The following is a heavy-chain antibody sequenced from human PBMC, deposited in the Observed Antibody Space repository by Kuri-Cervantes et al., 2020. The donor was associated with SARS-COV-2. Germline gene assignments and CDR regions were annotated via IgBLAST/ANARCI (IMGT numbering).Heavy chain of an antibody. CDR3: ARSRMTTDAFDI. D-gene: IGHD4-11*01. Sequence: SVQVSCKTSGGTFSSYAISWVRQAPGQGLEWMGRIIPILSIANYAQKFQGRVTITADKSTSTAYMELSSLRSEDTAVYYCARSRMTTDAFDIWGQGTMVTVSS. CDR2: IIPILSIA. CDR1: GGTFSSYA. J-gene: IGHJ3*02. V-gene: IGHV1-69*04.